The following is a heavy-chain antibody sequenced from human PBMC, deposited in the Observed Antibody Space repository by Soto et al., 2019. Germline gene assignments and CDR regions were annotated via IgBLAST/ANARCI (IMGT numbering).Heavy chain of an antibody. J-gene: IGHJ4*02. V-gene: IGHV4-34*01. CDR2: INHSGST. CDR1: GGSFSGYY. CDR3: ASKIIAARPRNFDY. Sequence: SETLSLTCAVYGGSFSGYYWSWIRQPPGKGLEWIGEINHSGSTNYNPSLKSRVTISVDTSKNQFSLKLSSVTAADTAVYYCASKIIAARPRNFDYWGQGTLVTVSS. D-gene: IGHD6-6*01.